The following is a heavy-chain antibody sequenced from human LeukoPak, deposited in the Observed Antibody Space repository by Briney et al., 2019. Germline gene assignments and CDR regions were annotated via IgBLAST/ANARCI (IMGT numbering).Heavy chain of an antibody. CDR2: IYYSGST. CDR3: ASRGIVVVPAAINAFDI. D-gene: IGHD2-2*01. Sequence: SETLSLTCTVSGGSISSGSYYWGWIRQPPGKGLEWIGSIYYSGSTYYNPSLKSRVTISVDTSKNQFSLKLSSVTAADTAVYYCASRGIVVVPAAINAFDIWGQGTMVTVSS. CDR1: GGSISSGSYY. J-gene: IGHJ3*02. V-gene: IGHV4-39*01.